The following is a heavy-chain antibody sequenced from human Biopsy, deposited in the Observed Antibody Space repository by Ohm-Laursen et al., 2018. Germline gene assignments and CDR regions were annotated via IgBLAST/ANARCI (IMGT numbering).Heavy chain of an antibody. D-gene: IGHD3-9*01. CDR3: ATKLTGYFHH. Sequence: AASVKVSCKTPGGTFSNYGVNWVRQAPGQGLEWLGGNIPILGTGNYAQKFQDRVTVAADTSTSTATMELRSLRPDDTAVYYCATKLTGYFHHWGQGTLVIVSS. CDR1: GGTFSNYG. CDR2: NIPILGTG. V-gene: IGHV1-69*06. J-gene: IGHJ1*01.